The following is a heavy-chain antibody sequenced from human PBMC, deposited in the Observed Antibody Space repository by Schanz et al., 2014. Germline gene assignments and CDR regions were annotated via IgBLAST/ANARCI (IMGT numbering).Heavy chain of an antibody. Sequence: EVQLLESGGGLVQPGGSLRLSCAASAFIFRSYSMHWVRQAPGKGLEWVSSISSTSSYIFYADSVKGRFTISRDNAKNSLYLQMSSLKTEDTAVYYCVRLDVHDYWGQGTLVTVSA. CDR3: VRLDVHDY. V-gene: IGHV3-21*04. CDR2: ISSTSSYI. D-gene: IGHD3-16*01. J-gene: IGHJ4*02. CDR1: AFIFRSYS.